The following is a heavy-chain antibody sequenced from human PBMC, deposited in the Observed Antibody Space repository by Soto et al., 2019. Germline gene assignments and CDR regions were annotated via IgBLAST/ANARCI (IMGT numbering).Heavy chain of an antibody. D-gene: IGHD3-10*01. J-gene: IGHJ4*02. V-gene: IGHV4-59*08. CDR2: IYYTGST. CDR3: ARSGGYASGISY. CDR1: SGSISTYY. Sequence: QVQLQESGPGLVKPSETLSLTCSVSSGSISTYYWSWVRQPPGKGLEWIGYIYYTGSTNYNPSLESRVTISIDMSKNQFSLKLISVTAADTAVYYCARSGGYASGISYWGQGTPVTVSS.